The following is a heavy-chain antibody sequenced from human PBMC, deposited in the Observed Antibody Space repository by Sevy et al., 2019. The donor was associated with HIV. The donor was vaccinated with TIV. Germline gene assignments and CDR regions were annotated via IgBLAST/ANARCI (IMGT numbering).Heavy chain of an antibody. Sequence: GGSLRLSCAASGFTFSSYWMSWVRQAPGKGLEWVANIKQDGSEKYCVDSVKGRFTISRDNAKNSLYLQMNSLRAEDTAVYYCAGLAWLRDSDAFDIWGQGTMVTVSS. CDR2: IKQDGSEK. J-gene: IGHJ3*02. D-gene: IGHD5-12*01. CDR1: GFTFSSYW. V-gene: IGHV3-7*03. CDR3: AGLAWLRDSDAFDI.